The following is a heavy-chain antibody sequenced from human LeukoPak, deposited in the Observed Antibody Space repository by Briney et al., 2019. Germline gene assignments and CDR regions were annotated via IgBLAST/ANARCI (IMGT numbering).Heavy chain of an antibody. CDR1: GGTFSSYA. Sequence: ASVKVSCKASGGTFSSYAISWVRQAPGQGLEWMGGIIPIFGTANYAQKFQGRVTITADESTSTAYMELSSLRSEDTAVYYCARDIGSPSRFWSGYYKSYYYGMDVWGQGTTVTVSS. CDR3: ARDIGSPSRFWSGYYKSYYYGMDV. D-gene: IGHD3-3*01. V-gene: IGHV1-69*13. J-gene: IGHJ6*02. CDR2: IIPIFGTA.